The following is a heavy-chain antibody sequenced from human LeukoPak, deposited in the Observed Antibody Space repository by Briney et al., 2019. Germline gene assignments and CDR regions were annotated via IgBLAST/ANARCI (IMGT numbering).Heavy chain of an antibody. D-gene: IGHD3-3*01. V-gene: IGHV4-34*01. J-gene: IGHJ4*02. CDR2: INHSGST. Sequence: SETLSLTCAVYGGSFSGYYWSWIRQPPGKGLEWIGEINHSGSTNYNPSLKSRVTISVDTSKNQFSLKLSSVTAADTAVYYCARRGDLGYDFWSGYKTRPLDYWGQGTLVTVSS. CDR3: ARRGDLGYDFWSGYKTRPLDY. CDR1: GGSFSGYY.